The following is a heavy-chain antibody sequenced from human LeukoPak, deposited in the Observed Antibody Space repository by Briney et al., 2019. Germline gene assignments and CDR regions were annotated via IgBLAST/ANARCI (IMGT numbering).Heavy chain of an antibody. CDR2: IYHSGST. CDR3: ARAYYYGSGSYAFDI. V-gene: IGHV4-38-2*02. D-gene: IGHD3-10*01. Sequence: NSSETLSLTCTVSGYSISSGYYWGWIRQPPGKGLEWIGSIYHSGSTYYNPSLKSRVTISVDTSKNQFSLKLSSVTAADTAVYYCARAYYYGSGSYAFDIWGQGTMVTVSS. J-gene: IGHJ3*02. CDR1: GYSISSGYY.